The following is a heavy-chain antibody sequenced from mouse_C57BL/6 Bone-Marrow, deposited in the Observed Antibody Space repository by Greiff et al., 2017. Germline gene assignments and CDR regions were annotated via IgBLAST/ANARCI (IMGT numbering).Heavy chain of an antibody. D-gene: IGHD2-2*01. CDR3: AGGYLYAMDY. V-gene: IGHV5-4*03. CDR2: ISDGGSYT. J-gene: IGHJ4*01. Sequence: EVKVVESGGGLVKPGGSLKLSCAASGFTFSSYAMSWVRQTPEKRLEWVATISDGGSYTYYPDNVKGRFTISRDNAKNNLYLQMSHLKSDDTAMYYCAGGYLYAMDYWGQGTSVTVSS. CDR1: GFTFSSYA.